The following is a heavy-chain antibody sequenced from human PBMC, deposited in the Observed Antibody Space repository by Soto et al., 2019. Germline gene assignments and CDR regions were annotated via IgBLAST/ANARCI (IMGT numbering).Heavy chain of an antibody. CDR2: IIPIFGTA. CDR1: GGTFSSYA. V-gene: IGHV1-69*13. Sequence: ASVKVSCKASGGTFSSYAISWVRQAPGQGLEWMGGIIPIFGTANYAQKFQGRVTITADESMSTAYMELSSLRSEDTAVYYCARVGLAAAVAYYYGMDVWGQGTTVTVSS. J-gene: IGHJ6*02. CDR3: ARVGLAAAVAYYYGMDV. D-gene: IGHD6-13*01.